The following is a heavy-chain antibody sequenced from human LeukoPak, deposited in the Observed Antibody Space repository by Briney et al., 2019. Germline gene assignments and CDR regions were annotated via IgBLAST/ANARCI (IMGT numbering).Heavy chain of an antibody. J-gene: IGHJ4*02. Sequence: GGSLRLSCTASGFPFIEYSMNWVRQVPGKGLEWISYIGIDTGNTKYADSVRGRFTISADKAKNSLYLQMDSLRVEDTAVYYCARDHNYAFDNWGQGTLVSVAS. CDR2: IGIDTGNT. CDR1: GFPFIEYS. D-gene: IGHD1-1*01. CDR3: ARDHNYAFDN. V-gene: IGHV3-48*01.